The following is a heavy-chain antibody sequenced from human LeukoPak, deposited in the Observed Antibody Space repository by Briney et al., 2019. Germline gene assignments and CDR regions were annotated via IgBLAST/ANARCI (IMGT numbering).Heavy chain of an antibody. CDR1: GYTFTNYY. D-gene: IGHD5-24*01. CDR3: ARGEDGYNLFDY. J-gene: IGHJ4*02. Sequence: SVKVSCKASGYTFTNYYMHWVRQAPGQGLEGMGIINPSGGSTSYAQKFQGRVTMTRDMSTSTVYMELSCLRSEDTAVYYCARGEDGYNLFDYWGQGTLITVSS. V-gene: IGHV1-46*01. CDR2: INPSGGST.